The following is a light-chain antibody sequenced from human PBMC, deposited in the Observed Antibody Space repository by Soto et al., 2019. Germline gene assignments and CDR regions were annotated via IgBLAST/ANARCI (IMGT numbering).Light chain of an antibody. Sequence: DMEMTQSPCSLSASVGDRVTITCRASKSISNYLNWYQHKPGKVPKLLIYAASSLQSGVPTRFSGSGSGTDFTLTINSLQPEDFATYYCQQSYGTPLTFGGGTKIEIK. V-gene: IGKV1-39*01. CDR2: AAS. CDR3: QQSYGTPLT. CDR1: KSISNY. J-gene: IGKJ4*01.